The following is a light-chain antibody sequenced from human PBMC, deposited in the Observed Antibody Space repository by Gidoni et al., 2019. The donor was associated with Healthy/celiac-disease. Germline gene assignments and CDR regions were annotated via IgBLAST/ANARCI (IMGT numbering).Light chain of an antibody. CDR3: QQRSNWHET. CDR1: QSVSTY. J-gene: IGKJ1*01. V-gene: IGKV3-11*01. CDR2: DAH. Sequence: EIVLTQSPATLSLSPGERATLSCRASQSVSTYLAWYQQKPCQAPRPLTYDAHIRATGTPARSRGRESGKALPLPTSSREHEDFAVSYCQQRSNWHETFGQGTKVEIK.